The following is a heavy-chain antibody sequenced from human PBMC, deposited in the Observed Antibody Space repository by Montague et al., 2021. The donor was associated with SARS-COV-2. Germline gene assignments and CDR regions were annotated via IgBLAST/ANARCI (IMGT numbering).Heavy chain of an antibody. J-gene: IGHJ4*02. CDR1: GGSISDYC. V-gene: IGHV4-59*01. Sequence: SETLSLTCSVSGGSISDYCWNWIRQPPGKGLEWIGYIYYNTGNTXYNPSLQSRVTISLDTSKNQFSLNLRSVTAADTALYFCARGTGYDYYFDCWGLGTLVTVSS. D-gene: IGHD5-12*01. CDR3: ARGTGYDYYFDC. CDR2: IYYNTGNT.